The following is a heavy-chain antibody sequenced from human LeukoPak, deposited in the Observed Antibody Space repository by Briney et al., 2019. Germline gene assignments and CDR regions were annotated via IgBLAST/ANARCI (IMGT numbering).Heavy chain of an antibody. J-gene: IGHJ4*02. CDR2: ISAYNGNT. Sequence: ASVKVSCKASGYTFTSYGISWVRQAPGQALEWMGWISAYNGNTNYAQKLQGRVTMTTDTSTSTAYMELRSLRSDDTAVYYCAREVYYYDSSGYYERPDYWGQGTLVTVSS. D-gene: IGHD3-22*01. CDR1: GYTFTSYG. CDR3: AREVYYYDSSGYYERPDY. V-gene: IGHV1-18*01.